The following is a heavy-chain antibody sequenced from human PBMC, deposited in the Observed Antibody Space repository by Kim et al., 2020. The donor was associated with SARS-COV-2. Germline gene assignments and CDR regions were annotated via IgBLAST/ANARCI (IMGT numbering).Heavy chain of an antibody. CDR2: IWYDGSNK. CDR3: ARVYDSSGYYYAPFDY. Sequence: GGSLRLSCAASGFTFSSYGMHWVRQAPGKGLEWVAVIWYDGSNKYYADSVKGRFTISRDNSKNTLYLQMNSLRAEDTAVYYCARVYDSSGYYYAPFDYWGQGTLVTVSS. CDR1: GFTFSSYG. D-gene: IGHD3-22*01. V-gene: IGHV3-33*01. J-gene: IGHJ4*02.